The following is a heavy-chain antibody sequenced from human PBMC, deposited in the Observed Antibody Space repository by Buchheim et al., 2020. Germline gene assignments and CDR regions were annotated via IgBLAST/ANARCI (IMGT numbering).Heavy chain of an antibody. V-gene: IGHV4-31*03. J-gene: IGHJ4*02. D-gene: IGHD4-17*01. Sequence: QVQLQESGPGLVKPSQTLSLTCTVSGVSISSGPFYWTWIRQQPGKGLEWIGYIHYTGLAYSSPSLSSRLSMSVDTSQNLFSLTLTAVTAADTAIYYCARDRGAHDYGPIDFWGQGAL. CDR1: GVSISSGPFY. CDR3: ARDRGAHDYGPIDF. CDR2: IHYTGLA.